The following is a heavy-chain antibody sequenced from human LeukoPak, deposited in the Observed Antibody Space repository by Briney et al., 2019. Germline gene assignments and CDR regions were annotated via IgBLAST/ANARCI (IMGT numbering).Heavy chain of an antibody. CDR3: AKGRLGYGDYQIDY. CDR1: GFTFSNYG. D-gene: IGHD4-17*01. V-gene: IGHV3-33*06. J-gene: IGHJ4*02. CDR2: IWYDGSNK. Sequence: GGSLRLSCAASGFTFSNYGMHWVRQAPGKGLEWVALIWYDGSNKYYADSVKGRFTISRDNSKNTLYLQMNSLRAEDTALYYCAKGRLGYGDYQIDYWGQGTLVTVST.